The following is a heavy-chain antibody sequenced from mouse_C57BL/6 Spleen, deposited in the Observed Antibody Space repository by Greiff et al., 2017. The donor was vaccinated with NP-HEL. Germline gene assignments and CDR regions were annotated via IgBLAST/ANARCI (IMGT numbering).Heavy chain of an antibody. CDR2: IRSKSNNYAT. Sequence: EVNVVESGGGLVQPKGSLKLSCAASGFSFNTYAMNWVRQAPGKGLEWVARIRSKSNNYATYYADSVKDRFTISRDDSESMLYLQMNNLKTEDTAMYYCVRHDYSNRYFDYWGQGTTLTVSS. J-gene: IGHJ2*01. D-gene: IGHD2-5*01. CDR3: VRHDYSNRYFDY. V-gene: IGHV10-1*01. CDR1: GFSFNTYA.